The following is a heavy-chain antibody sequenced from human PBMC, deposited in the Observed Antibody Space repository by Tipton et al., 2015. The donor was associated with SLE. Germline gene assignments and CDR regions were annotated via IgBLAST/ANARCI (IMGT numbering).Heavy chain of an antibody. V-gene: IGHV4-4*07. Sequence: TLSLTCTVSVAPVSNYYWSWLRQPAGQGLEGIGRICISGSGSINYNPSLQSRVTMSVDTSKNQVSLKLNSVTAADAAVYYCARDRGNTAVYYWGQGTLVTVSS. CDR2: ICISGSGSI. J-gene: IGHJ4*02. D-gene: IGHD4-23*01. CDR3: ARDRGNTAVYY. CDR1: VAPVSNYY.